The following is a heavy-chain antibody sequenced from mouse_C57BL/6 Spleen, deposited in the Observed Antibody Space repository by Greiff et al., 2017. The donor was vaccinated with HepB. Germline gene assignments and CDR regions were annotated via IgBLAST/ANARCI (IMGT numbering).Heavy chain of an antibody. V-gene: IGHV5-17*01. D-gene: IGHD1-1*01. CDR3: ARNYGSRYRLGHAMDY. CDR1: GFTFSDYG. CDR2: ISSGSSTI. Sequence: DVKLVESGGGLVKPGGSLKLSCAASGFTFSDYGMHWVRQAPEKGLEWVAYISSGSSTIYYADTVKGRFTISRDNAKNTLFLQMTSLRSEDTAMYYCARNYGSRYRLGHAMDYWGQGTSVTVSS. J-gene: IGHJ4*01.